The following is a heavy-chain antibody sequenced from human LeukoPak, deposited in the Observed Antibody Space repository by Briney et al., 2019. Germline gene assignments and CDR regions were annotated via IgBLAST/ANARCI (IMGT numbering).Heavy chain of an antibody. V-gene: IGHV3-33*03. Sequence: GRSLRLSCAASGFTFSSYGMHWVRQAPGKGLEWVAVIWYDGSNKYYADSVKGRFTISRDNAKNSLYLQMNSLRAEDTALYYCAKDKSMVITSWFDYWGQGTLVTVSS. CDR2: IWYDGSNK. D-gene: IGHD3-22*01. CDR1: GFTFSSYG. J-gene: IGHJ4*02. CDR3: AKDKSMVITSWFDY.